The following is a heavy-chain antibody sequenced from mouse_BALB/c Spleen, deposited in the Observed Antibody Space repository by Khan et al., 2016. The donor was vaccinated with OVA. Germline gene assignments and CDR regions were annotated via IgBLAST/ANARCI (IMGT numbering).Heavy chain of an antibody. D-gene: IGHD1-1*01. J-gene: IGHJ3*01. CDR2: INPSNGGT. V-gene: IGHV1S81*02. CDR3: TRGGYGRPFAY. CDR1: GYTFTSYY. Sequence: QVQLQQSGAELVKPGASVKLSCKASGYTFTSYYMYWVKQRPGQGLEWIGEINPSNGGTNVNEKFKNKATLTVDKSSSTAYMELSSLTSEDSAVYYCTRGGYGRPFAYLGQGTLVTVSA.